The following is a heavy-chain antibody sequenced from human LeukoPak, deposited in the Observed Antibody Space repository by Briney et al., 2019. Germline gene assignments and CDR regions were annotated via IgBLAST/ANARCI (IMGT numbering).Heavy chain of an antibody. Sequence: GGSLRLSCAASGFTFSSYWMSWVRQAPGKGLEWVANIKQDGSEKYYVDSVKGRFTISRDNAKNSLYLQMNSLRAEDTAVYYCARDHGYSSSFPNYWGQGTLVTVSS. CDR3: ARDHGYSSSFPNY. CDR2: IKQDGSEK. D-gene: IGHD6-6*01. CDR1: GFTFSSYW. J-gene: IGHJ4*02. V-gene: IGHV3-7*01.